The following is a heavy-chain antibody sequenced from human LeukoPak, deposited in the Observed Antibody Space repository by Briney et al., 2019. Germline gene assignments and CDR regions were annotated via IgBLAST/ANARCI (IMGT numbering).Heavy chain of an antibody. Sequence: ASVKVSCKASGYTFTSYDINWVRQATGQGLEWMGGMNPNSGNTGYAQKFQGRVTMTRNTSISTAYMELSSLRSEDTAVYYCAREIYSSGWYSYYYYGMDVWGQGTTVTVSS. J-gene: IGHJ6*02. CDR1: GYTFTSYD. CDR2: MNPNSGNT. D-gene: IGHD6-19*01. CDR3: AREIYSSGWYSYYYYGMDV. V-gene: IGHV1-8*01.